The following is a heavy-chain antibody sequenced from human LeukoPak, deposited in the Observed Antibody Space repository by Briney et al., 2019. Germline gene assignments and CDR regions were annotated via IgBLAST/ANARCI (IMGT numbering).Heavy chain of an antibody. CDR2: IGIPGDT. Sequence: GGSLRLSCAASGFTFSGYDMHWLRQATGKGLEWVSGIGIPGDTYYPGSVKGRFTISRENAKNSFYLQMNSLRAEDTAVYYCARDRPHYYDSEYYFDYWGQGTLVTVSS. CDR3: ARDRPHYYDSEYYFDY. V-gene: IGHV3-13*01. CDR1: GFTFSGYD. D-gene: IGHD3-22*01. J-gene: IGHJ4*02.